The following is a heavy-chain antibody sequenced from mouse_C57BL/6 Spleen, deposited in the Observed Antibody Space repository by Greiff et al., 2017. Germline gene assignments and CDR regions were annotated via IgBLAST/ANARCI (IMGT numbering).Heavy chain of an antibody. CDR3: ARAGITTVVAPFAY. V-gene: IGHV1-80*01. CDR1: GYAFSSYW. J-gene: IGHJ3*01. CDR2: IYPGDGDT. D-gene: IGHD1-1*01. Sequence: VKLMESGAELVKPGASVKISCKASGYAFSSYWMNWVKQRPGKGLEWIGQIYPGDGDTNYNGKFKGKATLTADKSSSTAYMQLSSLTSEDSAVYFCARAGITTVVAPFAYWGQGTLVTVSA.